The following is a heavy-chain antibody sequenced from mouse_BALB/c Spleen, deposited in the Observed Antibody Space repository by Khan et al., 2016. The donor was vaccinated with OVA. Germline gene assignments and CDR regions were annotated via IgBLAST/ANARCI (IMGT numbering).Heavy chain of an antibody. CDR2: LNTYTGEP. CDR3: ERSPTWFTY. J-gene: IGHJ3*01. D-gene: IGHD6-1*01. CDR1: GYTFTDYG. V-gene: IGHV9-3-1*01. Sequence: QIQLVQSGPELKKPGETVKISCRASGYTFTDYGVNWVKQAPGKGLKWMGWLNTYTGEPTYADDFTGRFAFSLETYASTALFQCNNPTNEATATYYCERSPTWFTYWGQGTMVTVSA.